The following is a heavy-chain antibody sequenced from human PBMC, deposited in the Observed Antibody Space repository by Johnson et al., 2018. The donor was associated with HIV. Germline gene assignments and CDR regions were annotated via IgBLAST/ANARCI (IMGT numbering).Heavy chain of an antibody. CDR1: GFTFDDYA. CDR2: ISWNSGSTI. Sequence: EVQLVESGGGLVQPGRSLRLSCAASGFTFDDYAMHWVRQATGKGLEWVSGISWNSGSTIYYADSVKGRFIIPRDNAKNSLYLQMNSLSAEATAVYYCARRGRAHYGGNFGAFDIWGQGTMVTVSS. V-gene: IGHV3-9*01. D-gene: IGHD4-23*01. CDR3: ARRGRAHYGGNFGAFDI. J-gene: IGHJ3*02.